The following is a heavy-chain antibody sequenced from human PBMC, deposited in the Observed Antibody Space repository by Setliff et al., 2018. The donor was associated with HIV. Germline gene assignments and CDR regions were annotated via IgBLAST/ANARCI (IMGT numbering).Heavy chain of an antibody. CDR3: ARDAPGNTESAPGY. Sequence: ASVKVSCKTSGYSFTSSGISWVRQAPGQGLEWMGWISIYNANTKYAQKFQGRVTMTTDTSTSTAYMELRSLRSDDTAVYYCARDAPGNTESAPGYWGQGTLVTVSS. V-gene: IGHV1-18*01. CDR1: GYSFTSSG. J-gene: IGHJ4*02. CDR2: ISIYNANT. D-gene: IGHD1-7*01.